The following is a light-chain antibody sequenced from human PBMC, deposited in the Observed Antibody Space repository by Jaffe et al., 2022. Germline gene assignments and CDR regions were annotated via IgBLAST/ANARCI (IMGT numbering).Light chain of an antibody. CDR2: WAA. CDR1: QSLLYNSNNKNY. V-gene: IGKV4-1*01. CDR3: QQYYSGRT. J-gene: IGKJ1*01. Sequence: DIVMTQSPESLAVSLGERATINCKSSQSLLYNSNNKNYLVWYQQKPGQPPKLLISWAATRESGVPDRFSGSGSGTDFTLTISSLQADDVAVYYCQQYYSGRTFGQGTKVEIK.